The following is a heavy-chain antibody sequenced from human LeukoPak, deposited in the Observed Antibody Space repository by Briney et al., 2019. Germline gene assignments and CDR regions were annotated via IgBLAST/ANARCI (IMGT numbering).Heavy chain of an antibody. Sequence: ASVKVSCKASGYTFTGYYMHWVRQAPGQGLEWMGWIKPNSGGTNYAQNLQGRVTMTTDTSTSTAYMELRSLRSDDTAVYYCARDSGHSGYDWGGWFDPWGQGTLVTVSS. J-gene: IGHJ5*02. CDR2: IKPNSGGT. CDR3: ARDSGHSGYDWGGWFDP. D-gene: IGHD5-12*01. V-gene: IGHV1-2*02. CDR1: GYTFTGYY.